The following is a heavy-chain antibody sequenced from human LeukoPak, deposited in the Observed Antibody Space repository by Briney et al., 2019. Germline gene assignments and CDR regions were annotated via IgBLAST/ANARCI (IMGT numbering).Heavy chain of an antibody. V-gene: IGHV1-46*01. D-gene: IGHD3-22*01. J-gene: IGHJ4*02. CDR1: GYTFTSYY. CDR3: ARVGGPHYYDSSGYYXLPFDY. CDR2: INPSDGST. Sequence: ASVKVSCKASGYTFTSYYMHWVRQAPGQGLEWMGIINPSDGSTSYAQKFQGRVTMTRDTSTSTVYMELSSLRSEDTAVYYCARVGGPHYYDSSGYYXLPFDYWGQGTLVTVSS.